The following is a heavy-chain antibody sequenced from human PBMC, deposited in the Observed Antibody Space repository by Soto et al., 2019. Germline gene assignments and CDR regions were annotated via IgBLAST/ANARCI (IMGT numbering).Heavy chain of an antibody. CDR2: IYATGTT. V-gene: IGHV4-4*07. J-gene: IGHJ5*02. D-gene: IGHD1-1*01. Sequence: SETLSLTCTVSCASISGFYWSWIRKSAGKGLEWIGRIYATGTTDYNPSLKSRVMMSVDTSKKQFCLKLRSVTAADTAVYYCVRDGTKTLRDWFDPWGQGISVTVSS. CDR3: VRDGTKTLRDWFDP. CDR1: CASISGFY.